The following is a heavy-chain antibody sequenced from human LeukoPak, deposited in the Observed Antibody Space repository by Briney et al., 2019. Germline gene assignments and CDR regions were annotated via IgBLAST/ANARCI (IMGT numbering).Heavy chain of an antibody. CDR2: ISYDGSNK. CDR3: AKGTAAAGAAYFDY. CDR1: EFTFSSYG. J-gene: IGHJ4*02. V-gene: IGHV3-30*18. D-gene: IGHD6-13*01. Sequence: GGSLRLSCAASEFTFSSYGMHWVRQAPGKGLEWVAVISYDGSNKYYADSVKGRFTISRDNSKNTLYLQMNSLRAEDTAVYYCAKGTAAAGAAYFDYWGQGTLVTVSS.